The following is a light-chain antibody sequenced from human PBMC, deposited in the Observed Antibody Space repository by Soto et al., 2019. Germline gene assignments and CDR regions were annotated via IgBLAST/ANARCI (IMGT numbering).Light chain of an antibody. CDR3: AAWDDSLSGYVV. J-gene: IGLJ2*01. V-gene: IGLV1-47*01. CDR1: SSNIGSNY. CDR2: RNN. Sequence: VLTQPPSASGTPGQRVTISCSGSSSNIGSNYVYWNQQLPGTAPKLLIYRNNQRPSGVPDRFSGSKSGTSASLAISGLRSEDEADYYCAAWDDSLSGYVVFGGGTKLTVL.